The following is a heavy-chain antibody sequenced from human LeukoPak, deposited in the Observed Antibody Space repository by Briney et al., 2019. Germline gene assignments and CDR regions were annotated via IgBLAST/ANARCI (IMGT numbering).Heavy chain of an antibody. V-gene: IGHV4-39*07. J-gene: IGHJ5*02. Sequence: SETLSLTCTVSGGSISNYYWGWIRQPPGKGLEWIGSIYYSGSTYYNPSLKSRVTISVDTSKNQFSLKLSSVTAADTAVYYCARADSSGYYYPDWFDPWGQGTLVTVSS. D-gene: IGHD3-22*01. CDR3: ARADSSGYYYPDWFDP. CDR2: IYYSGST. CDR1: GGSISNYY.